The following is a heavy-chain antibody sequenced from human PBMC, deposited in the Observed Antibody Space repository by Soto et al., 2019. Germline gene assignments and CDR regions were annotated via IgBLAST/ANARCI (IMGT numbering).Heavy chain of an antibody. CDR3: ARATCGGDCPLSYYGMDV. Sequence: SVKASCKASGGTFSSYTISWVRQAPGQGLEWMGRIIPILGIANYAQKFQGRVTITADKSTSTAYMELSSLRSEDTAVYYCARATCGGDCPLSYYGMDVWGQGTTVTVSS. CDR1: GGTFSSYT. V-gene: IGHV1-69*02. J-gene: IGHJ6*02. CDR2: IIPILGIA. D-gene: IGHD2-21*02.